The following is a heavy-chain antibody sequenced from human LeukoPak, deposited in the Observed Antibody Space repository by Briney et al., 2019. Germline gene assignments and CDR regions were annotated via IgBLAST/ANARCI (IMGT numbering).Heavy chain of an antibody. Sequence: GGSLRLSCAASGFTFDDYAMHWVRQVPGKGLEWVSGVSWNNGSIGYADSVKGRFTISRDNAKNSVYLQMNSLRAEDTAVYYCARREGTTWAFDIWGRGTMVTVSS. CDR3: ARREGTTWAFDI. CDR1: GFTFDDYA. D-gene: IGHD4-17*01. V-gene: IGHV3-9*01. J-gene: IGHJ3*02. CDR2: VSWNNGSI.